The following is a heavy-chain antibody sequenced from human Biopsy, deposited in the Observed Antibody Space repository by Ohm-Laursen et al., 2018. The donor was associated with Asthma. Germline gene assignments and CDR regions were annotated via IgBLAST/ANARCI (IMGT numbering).Heavy chain of an antibody. J-gene: IGHJ4*02. V-gene: IGHV3-53*01. D-gene: IGHD3-22*01. CDR2: IYSGGTS. Sequence: SLRLSCTASGFTVSRDHMFWVRQAPGKGLEWVSVIYSGGTSDTADSVEGRFTISRDNSKNTLFLQMNSLRVDDTAIYFCAKGQNSATSGYFYNWGQGTLVTVSS. CDR1: GFTVSRDH. CDR3: AKGQNSATSGYFYN.